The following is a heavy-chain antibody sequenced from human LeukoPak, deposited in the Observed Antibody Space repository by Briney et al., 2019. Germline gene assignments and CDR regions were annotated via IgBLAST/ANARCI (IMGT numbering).Heavy chain of an antibody. Sequence: PSQTLSLTCTVSGGSISSGDYYWSWIRQPPGKGLEWIGYIYYSGSTYYNPSLKSRVTISVDTSKNQFSLKLSSVTAADTAVYYCARGGAAAYYYGMDVWGQGTTVTVSS. J-gene: IGHJ6*02. D-gene: IGHD6-13*01. CDR3: ARGGAAAYYYGMDV. CDR2: IYYSGST. CDR1: GGSISSGDYY. V-gene: IGHV4-30-4*01.